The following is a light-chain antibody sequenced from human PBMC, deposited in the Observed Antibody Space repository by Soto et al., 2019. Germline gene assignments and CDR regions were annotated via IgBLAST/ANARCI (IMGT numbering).Light chain of an antibody. CDR3: TSYTTWRWV. V-gene: IGLV2-14*01. Sequence: QSALTQPASVSGSPGQSITISCTGTSSDVGSYNFVSWYQHHPGKAPKLMIYEVSNRPSGVSNRFSGSKSGNTASLTISGLQAEDEADYYCTSYTTWRWVFGGGTKVTVL. CDR1: SSDVGSYNF. J-gene: IGLJ3*02. CDR2: EVS.